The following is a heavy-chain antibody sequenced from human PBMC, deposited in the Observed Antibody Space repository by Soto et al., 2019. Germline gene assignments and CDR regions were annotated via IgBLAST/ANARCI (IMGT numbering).Heavy chain of an antibody. D-gene: IGHD4-17*01. V-gene: IGHV3-30*18. CDR1: GFTFSSYG. CDR2: ISYDGSNK. Sequence: GGSLRLSCAASGFTFSSYGMHWVRQAPGKGLEWVAVISYDGSNKYYADSVKGRFTISRDNSKNTLYLQMNSLRAEDTAVYYCAKDFYYGEGFDYWGQGTLVTVSS. J-gene: IGHJ4*02. CDR3: AKDFYYGEGFDY.